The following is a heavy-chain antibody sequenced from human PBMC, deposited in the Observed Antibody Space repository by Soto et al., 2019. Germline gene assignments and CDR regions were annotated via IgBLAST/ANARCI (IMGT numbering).Heavy chain of an antibody. Sequence: QVQLVQSGAEVKKPGCSVKVSCKASGGTFSSYAISWVRQAPGQGLEWMGGSIPIFGTANYAQKFQGRVTITADESTSTAYMELSSLRSEDTAVYYCARGSTYYYDSSGYLYDPYYYYGMDVWGQGTTVTVSS. CDR1: GGTFSSYA. CDR3: ARGSTYYYDSSGYLYDPYYYYGMDV. V-gene: IGHV1-69*12. CDR2: SIPIFGTA. J-gene: IGHJ6*02. D-gene: IGHD3-22*01.